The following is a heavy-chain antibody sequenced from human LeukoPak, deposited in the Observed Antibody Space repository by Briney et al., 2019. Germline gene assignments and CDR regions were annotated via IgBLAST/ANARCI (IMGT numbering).Heavy chain of an antibody. Sequence: EASVKVSCKASGYTFTSYGISWVRQAPGQGLEWMGWISAYNGNTNYAQKLQGRVTMTTDTSTSTAYMELRSLRSDDTAVYYCARDYYYGSGSYYRFYGMDVWGQGTTVTVSS. CDR3: ARDYYYGSGSYYRFYGMDV. D-gene: IGHD3-10*01. J-gene: IGHJ6*02. CDR2: ISAYNGNT. V-gene: IGHV1-18*01. CDR1: GYTFTSYG.